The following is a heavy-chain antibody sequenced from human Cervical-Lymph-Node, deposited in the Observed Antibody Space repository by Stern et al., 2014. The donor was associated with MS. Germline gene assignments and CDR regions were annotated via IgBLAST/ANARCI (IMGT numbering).Heavy chain of an antibody. CDR3: AQVSVEVGGQFEY. J-gene: IGHJ4*02. V-gene: IGHV2-5*02. Sequence: QITLKESGPTLVKPTQTLTLTCTFSGFSLDTPGVGVGWIRQAPGQALVWLALIYWDDDRHYKPSLKSRLTLTKDASKNQVVFTMTNMDPVDTATYHCAQVSVEVGGQFEYWGQGTLVTVSS. D-gene: IGHD6-19*01. CDR1: GFSLDTPGVG. CDR2: IYWDDDR.